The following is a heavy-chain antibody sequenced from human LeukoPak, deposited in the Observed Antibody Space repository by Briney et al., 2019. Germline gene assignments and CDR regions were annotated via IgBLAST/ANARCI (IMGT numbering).Heavy chain of an antibody. CDR3: ATNSSGWFH. V-gene: IGHV3-30*02. CDR1: GLTFSNYG. J-gene: IGHJ4*02. CDR2: IRYDASNK. D-gene: IGHD6-19*01. Sequence: GGSLRLSCAASGLTFSNYGMHWVRQAPGKGLEWVAFIRYDASNKYYADSVKGLFTISRDNSRNTLYLQMSSQRAEDSAVYYCATNSSGWFHWGQGALVSVSS.